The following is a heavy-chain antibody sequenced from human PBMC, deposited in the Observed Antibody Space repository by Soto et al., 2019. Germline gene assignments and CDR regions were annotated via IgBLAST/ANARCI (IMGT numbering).Heavy chain of an antibody. CDR3: TSRYGTSIY. J-gene: IGHJ1*01. CDR1: GGSISSSTNW. D-gene: IGHD5-18*01. Sequence: SETLSLTCFVSGGSISSSTNWWTWVRQPPGKGLEWIGEIYPNGNTNYNSSLRGRVTVSVDKSTNQFSLQLRSVTAADTAVYYCTSRYGTSIYWGQGTLVTVSS. V-gene: IGHV4-4*02. CDR2: IYPNGNT.